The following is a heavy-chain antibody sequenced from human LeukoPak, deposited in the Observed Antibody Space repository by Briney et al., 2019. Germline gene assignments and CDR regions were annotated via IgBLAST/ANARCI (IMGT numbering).Heavy chain of an antibody. Sequence: GGSLRLSCVASGLTVSSYSMNWVRQAPGKGLEWVGQTVSEIDGGTTDYAAPVKGRFTISRDDSKSTLYLQMNSLKIEDTAVYYCTTDEDWNYARKDVWGQGATVIVSS. CDR2: TVSEIDGGTT. D-gene: IGHD1-7*01. CDR3: TTDEDWNYARKDV. CDR1: GLTVSSYS. V-gene: IGHV3-15*04. J-gene: IGHJ6*02.